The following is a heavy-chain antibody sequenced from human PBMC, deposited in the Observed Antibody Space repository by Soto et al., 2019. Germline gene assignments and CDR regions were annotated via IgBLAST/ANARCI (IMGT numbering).Heavy chain of an antibody. D-gene: IGHD6-19*01. V-gene: IGHV1-3*01. CDR1: GYTFTSYA. CDR2: INAGNGNT. CDR3: AIGLSSGGQWENFFDF. J-gene: IGHJ4*02. Sequence: ASVKVPCKASGYTFTSYAMHWVRQAPGQRLEWMGWINAGNGNTKYSQKFQGRVTITRDTSASTVYMELSSLRSEDTALYYCAIGLSSGGQWENFFDFCGQGTLVTGSS.